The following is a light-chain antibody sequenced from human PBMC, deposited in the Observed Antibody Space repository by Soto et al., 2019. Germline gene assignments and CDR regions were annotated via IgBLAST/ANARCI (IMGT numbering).Light chain of an antibody. V-gene: IGKV1-5*03. Sequence: DIQMNQSPSTLSASVGDRVTITGRASQSISTWLAWYHQKPGKAPKLLIYKASSLESGVPSRFSGSGSGTEFSLTIRSLQPDDFATYQCQQYESDSRTFGQGTKVEI. CDR3: QQYESDSRT. CDR2: KAS. CDR1: QSISTW. J-gene: IGKJ1*01.